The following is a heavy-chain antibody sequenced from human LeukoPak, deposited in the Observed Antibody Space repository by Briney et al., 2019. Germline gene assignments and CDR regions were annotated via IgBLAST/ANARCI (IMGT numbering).Heavy chain of an antibody. CDR2: ISGSSYYI. Sequence: GGSLRLSCAASGFTFSSYSMNWVRQAPGKGLEWVSSISGSSYYIYYADSVKGRFTISRDNAKNSLYLQMNSLRVEDTAVYYCARPSYNSGSFFDYWGQGSLVTVS. J-gene: IGHJ4*02. CDR3: ARPSYNSGSFFDY. CDR1: GFTFSSYS. V-gene: IGHV3-21*01. D-gene: IGHD3-10*01.